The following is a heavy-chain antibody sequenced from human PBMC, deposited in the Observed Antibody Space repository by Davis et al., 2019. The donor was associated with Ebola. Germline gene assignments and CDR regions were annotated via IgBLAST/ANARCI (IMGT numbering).Heavy chain of an antibody. J-gene: IGHJ3*02. CDR3: ARDTRPCGDDCYDDTFDM. D-gene: IGHD2-21*02. CDR1: GGSITTHF. CDR2: MHHGGGA. V-gene: IGHV4-59*11. Sequence: PSETLSLTCSVSGGSITTHFWSWIRQPPGKGLEWMGFMHHGGGANSNPSLKSRVSLSIDTSANQVSLKLTSVTAADTAIYYCARDTRPCGDDCYDDTFDMWGPGTLVTVSS.